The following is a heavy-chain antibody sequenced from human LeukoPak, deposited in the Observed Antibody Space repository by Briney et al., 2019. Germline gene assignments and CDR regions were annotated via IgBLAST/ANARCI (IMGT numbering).Heavy chain of an antibody. CDR2: ISSSSNYI. J-gene: IGHJ6*03. CDR1: GFTFTSYT. CDR3: AKMSPYCSGGSCYLYYYYYYMDV. V-gene: IGHV3-21*04. D-gene: IGHD2-15*01. Sequence: VGSLRLSCAASGFTFTSYTMNWVRQAPGKGLAWVSSISSSSNYIYYADSVKGRFTISRDNSKNTLYLQMNSLRAEDTAVYYCAKMSPYCSGGSCYLYYYYYYMDVWGKGTTVTVSS.